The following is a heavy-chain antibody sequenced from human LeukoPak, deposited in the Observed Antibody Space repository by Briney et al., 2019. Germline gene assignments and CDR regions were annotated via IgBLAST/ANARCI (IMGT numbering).Heavy chain of an antibody. D-gene: IGHD3-3*01. CDR2: INNSGDDT. Sequence: GGSLRLSCAASGFTFSSHAMGWVRQAPGKGLEWVSSINNSGDDTYYADSVKGRFTISRDNSKNTLYLQMNSLRAEDTAVYYCARSPQKYYDFWSGYSEFDYWGQGTLVTVSS. V-gene: IGHV3-23*01. CDR3: ARSPQKYYDFWSGYSEFDY. J-gene: IGHJ4*02. CDR1: GFTFSSHA.